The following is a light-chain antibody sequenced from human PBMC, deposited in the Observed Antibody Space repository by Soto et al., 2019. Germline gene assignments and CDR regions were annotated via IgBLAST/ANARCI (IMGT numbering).Light chain of an antibody. Sequence: QSALTQPPSASGSPGQSVTISCTGTKNDIGVYDFDSWYQHHPGKAPRLIIYEDVQRPSGVPDRFSASTSGTTASLTVSGPQAADESYYFCKSYAGSNTYVFGTGTKVTVL. V-gene: IGLV2-8*01. CDR3: KSYAGSNTYV. J-gene: IGLJ1*01. CDR2: EDV. CDR1: KNDIGVYDF.